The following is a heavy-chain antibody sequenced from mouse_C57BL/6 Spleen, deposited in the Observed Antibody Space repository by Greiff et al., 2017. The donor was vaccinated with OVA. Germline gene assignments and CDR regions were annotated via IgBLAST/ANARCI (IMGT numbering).Heavy chain of an antibody. CDR1: GYTFTSYW. CDR3: ARWEDWPFDY. J-gene: IGHJ2*01. V-gene: IGHV1-64*01. CDR2: IHPNSGST. D-gene: IGHD4-1*01. Sequence: QVQLKQPGAELVKPGASVKLSCKASGYTFTSYWMHWVKQRPGQGLEWIGMIHPNSGSTNSNEKFKSKATLTVDKSSRTAYMQLSSLTSEDSAVYYCARWEDWPFDYWGQGTTLTVSS.